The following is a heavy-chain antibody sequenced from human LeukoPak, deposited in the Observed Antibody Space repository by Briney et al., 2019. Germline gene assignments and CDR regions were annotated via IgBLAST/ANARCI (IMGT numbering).Heavy chain of an antibody. CDR1: GFTFSSYG. V-gene: IGHV3-33*01. CDR2: VWYDGSKK. D-gene: IGHD3-22*01. Sequence: PGGSLRLPCAASGFTFSSYGVHWVRQAPGKGLEWVAVVWYDGSKKYSADSVKGRITISRDDSKNTLYLQMNSLRAEDTAVYYCARGVGYYDSSGTIDYWGQGTLVTVSS. CDR3: ARGVGYYDSSGTIDY. J-gene: IGHJ4*02.